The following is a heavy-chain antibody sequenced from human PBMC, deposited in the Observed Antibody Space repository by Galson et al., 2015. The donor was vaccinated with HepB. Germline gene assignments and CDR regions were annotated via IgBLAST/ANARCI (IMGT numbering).Heavy chain of an antibody. J-gene: IGHJ6*02. Sequence: QSGAEVKKPGESLKISCNGSGYSFTSYWIGWVRQMPGKGLEWMGIIYPGDSDTRYSPSFQGQVTISADKSISTAYLQWSSLKASDTAMYYCARHRNIWYSSGSRGGMDVWGQGTTVTVSS. V-gene: IGHV5-51*01. D-gene: IGHD6-19*01. CDR2: IYPGDSDT. CDR1: GYSFTSYW. CDR3: ARHRNIWYSSGSRGGMDV.